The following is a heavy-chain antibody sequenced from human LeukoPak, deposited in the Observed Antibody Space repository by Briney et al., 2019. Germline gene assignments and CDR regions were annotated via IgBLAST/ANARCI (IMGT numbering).Heavy chain of an antibody. D-gene: IGHD2-21*02. Sequence: GGSLRLSCAASGFTFSSYAMSWVRQAPGKGLEWVSGISGSGGSTYYADSVKGRFTISRDNSKNTLYLQMNSLRAEDTAVYYCATSVVVTAIRTRVFDYWGQGTLVTVSS. V-gene: IGHV3-23*01. CDR2: ISGSGGST. J-gene: IGHJ4*02. CDR3: ATSVVVTAIRTRVFDY. CDR1: GFTFSSYA.